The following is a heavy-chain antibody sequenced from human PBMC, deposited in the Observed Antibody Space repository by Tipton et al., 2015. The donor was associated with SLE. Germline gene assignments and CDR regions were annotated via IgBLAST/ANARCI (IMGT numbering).Heavy chain of an antibody. CDR2: IYYTGTTT. CDR1: GGSVSSSKY. J-gene: IGHJ4*02. D-gene: IGHD3-22*01. Sequence: TLSLTCTVSGGSVSSSKYWAWIRQPPGKGLEWIGSIYYTGTTTYYNSFLRSRVTMSVDTSKNQFSLRLTSVIAADTAVYYCARAHSSGLFYYFDYWGQGALVTVSS. V-gene: IGHV4-39*07. CDR3: ARAHSSGLFYYFDY.